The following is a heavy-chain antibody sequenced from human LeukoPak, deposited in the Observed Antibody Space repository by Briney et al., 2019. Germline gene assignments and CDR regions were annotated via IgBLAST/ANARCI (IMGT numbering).Heavy chain of an antibody. V-gene: IGHV4-38-2*02. CDR1: GYSISSGYY. CDR3: ERERSSSSDY. CDR2: IYHSGST. Sequence: SETLSLTCAVSGYSISSGYYWAWIRQPPGKGLEWIGSIYHSGSTYYNPAIKSRVTISVDTSKNQFSLKLSSVTATDAAIYYCERERSSSSDYWGQGTLVTVSS. J-gene: IGHJ4*02. D-gene: IGHD6-6*01.